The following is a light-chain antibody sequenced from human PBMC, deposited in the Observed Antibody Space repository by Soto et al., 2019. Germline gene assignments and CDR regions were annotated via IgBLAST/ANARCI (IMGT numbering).Light chain of an antibody. V-gene: IGLV1-47*02. CDR2: SNN. CDR3: SAWDYSLSGVV. CDR1: ISNIGSNY. Sequence: QSVLTQPPSASATPGQTVTISCSGSISNIGSNYVYWYQHHPGTAPKLLISSNNQQPSGLPDRFFGSKSGTSASLAISGIRSEDEDDYYCSAWDYSLSGVVFGGGTKLTVL. J-gene: IGLJ2*01.